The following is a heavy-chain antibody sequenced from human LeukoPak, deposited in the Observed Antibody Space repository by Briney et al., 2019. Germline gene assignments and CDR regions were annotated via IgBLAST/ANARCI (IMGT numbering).Heavy chain of an antibody. V-gene: IGHV3-15*01. Sequence: GGSLRLSCAASGFTFSNAWMSWVRQAPGKGLEWVGRIKSKTDGGTTDYAAPVKGRFTISRDDSKNTLYLQMNSLKTEDTAVYYCTTDATHYCDYQIHYWGQGTLVTVSS. CDR1: GFTFSNAW. CDR2: IKSKTDGGTT. CDR3: TTDATHYCDYQIHY. D-gene: IGHD4-17*01. J-gene: IGHJ4*02.